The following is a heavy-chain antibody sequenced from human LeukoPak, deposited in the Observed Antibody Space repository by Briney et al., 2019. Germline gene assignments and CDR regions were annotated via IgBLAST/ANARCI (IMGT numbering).Heavy chain of an antibody. Sequence: ASVKVSCKASGYTITSYDIHWVRQATGQGLEWMGWMNPNSGNRGYAQKFQGRVTMTRNTSISTAYMELSSLRSEDTAVFYCARALFRSGGSCYEFDYWGQGTLVTVSS. J-gene: IGHJ4*02. CDR3: ARALFRSGGSCYEFDY. V-gene: IGHV1-8*01. D-gene: IGHD2-15*01. CDR1: GYTITSYD. CDR2: MNPNSGNR.